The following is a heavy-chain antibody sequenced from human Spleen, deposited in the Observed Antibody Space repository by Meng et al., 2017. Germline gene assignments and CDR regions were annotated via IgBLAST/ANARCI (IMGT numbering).Heavy chain of an antibody. CDR1: GFTFSDYY. Sequence: GGSLRLSCAASGFTFSDYYMTWIRQAPGKGLEWVSYIGSSGIPIYYADSVKGRFTISRDNAKNSLYLQMNSLRAEDTAVYYCARGGGFWNGYSPFDYCGQGALVTVSS. D-gene: IGHD3-3*01. CDR3: ARGGGFWNGYSPFDY. J-gene: IGHJ4*02. CDR2: IGSSGIPI. V-gene: IGHV3-11*01.